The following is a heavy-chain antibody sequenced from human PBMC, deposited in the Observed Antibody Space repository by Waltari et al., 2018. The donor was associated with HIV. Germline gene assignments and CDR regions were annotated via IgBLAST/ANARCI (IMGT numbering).Heavy chain of an antibody. CDR2: IYYSGST. V-gene: IGHV4-59*01. CDR1: GDSINTYY. J-gene: IGHJ4*02. CDR3: ARDADGLDY. Sequence: QVQLQESGPGLVTPAETLSLTCTVSGDSINTYYWSWIRQPPGKGLEWIGHIYYSGSTKYNPSLTSRVRISVDTSKKQISLKVKSVTTADTAMYYCARDADGLDYWGQGTLVTVSS.